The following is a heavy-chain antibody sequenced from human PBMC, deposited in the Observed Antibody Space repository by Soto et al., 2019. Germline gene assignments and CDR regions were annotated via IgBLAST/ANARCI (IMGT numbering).Heavy chain of an antibody. Sequence: ASVKVSCKASGYTFTGYYMHWVRQAPGQGLEWMGWINPNSGGTNYAQKFQGRVTMTRDTSISTAYMELGRLRSDDTAVYYCARDLIGYYDFWSGSEYWFDPWGQGTLVTVSS. CDR2: INPNSGGT. V-gene: IGHV1-2*02. J-gene: IGHJ5*02. CDR3: ARDLIGYYDFWSGSEYWFDP. CDR1: GYTFTGYY. D-gene: IGHD3-3*01.